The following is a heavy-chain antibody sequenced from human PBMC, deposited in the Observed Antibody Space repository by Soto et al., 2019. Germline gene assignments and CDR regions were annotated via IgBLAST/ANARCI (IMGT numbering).Heavy chain of an antibody. Sequence: QVQLQESGPGLVKPSQTLSLTCTVSGGSNSSGNYYWSWIRQHPGKDLEWIGYIYYSGSTYYNPSLKSRVTISVDTSKNQFSLKLSSVTAADTAVYYCARAFSLPSGTVYNYYAMDVWGQGTTVTVSS. D-gene: IGHD1-1*01. J-gene: IGHJ6*02. CDR3: ARAFSLPSGTVYNYYAMDV. CDR2: IYYSGST. CDR1: GGSNSSGNYY. V-gene: IGHV4-31*03.